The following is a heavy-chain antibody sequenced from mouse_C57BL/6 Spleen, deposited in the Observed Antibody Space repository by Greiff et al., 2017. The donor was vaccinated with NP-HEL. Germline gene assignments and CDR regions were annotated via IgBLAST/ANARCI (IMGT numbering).Heavy chain of an antibody. CDR1: GFTFSDYY. Sequence: EVKLVESGGGLVQPGGSLKLSCAASGFTFSDYYMYWVRQTPEKRLEWVAYISNGGGSTYYPDPVKGRFTISRDNAKNTLYLQMSRLKSEDTAMYYCARPSDSSGTAWFAYWGQGTLVTVSA. V-gene: IGHV5-12*01. CDR2: ISNGGGST. D-gene: IGHD3-2*02. CDR3: ARPSDSSGTAWFAY. J-gene: IGHJ3*01.